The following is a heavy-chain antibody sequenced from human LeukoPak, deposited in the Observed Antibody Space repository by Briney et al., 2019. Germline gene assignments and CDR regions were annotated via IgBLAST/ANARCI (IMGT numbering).Heavy chain of an antibody. J-gene: IGHJ3*02. CDR2: IYYSGST. Sequence: SQTLSLTCTVSGGSISSGSYYWSWIRQPPGKGLEWIGYIYYSGSTNYNPSLKSRVTISVDTSRNHLSLRLSSVTAADTAVYYCARRRVVVAATGGRGDAFDIWGQGTVVIVSS. V-gene: IGHV4-61*03. D-gene: IGHD2-15*01. CDR1: GGSISSGSYY. CDR3: ARRRVVVAATGGRGDAFDI.